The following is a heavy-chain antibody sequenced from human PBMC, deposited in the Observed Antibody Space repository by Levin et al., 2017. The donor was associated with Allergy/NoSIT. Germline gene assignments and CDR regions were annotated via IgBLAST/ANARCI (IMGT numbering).Heavy chain of an antibody. CDR2: ISTTVDGGRT. CDR3: SSWYFTYGVDV. CDR1: GFAFSEAW. V-gene: IGHV3-15*07. J-gene: IGHJ6*02. Sequence: GESLKISCAASGFAFSEAWMTWVRQAPGKGLEWVGRISTTVDGGRTDYAAPVQGRFTISRDDSKNTFYLQMNNLKTEDTAVYYCSSWYFTYGVDVWGQGATVTVSS. D-gene: IGHD6-13*01.